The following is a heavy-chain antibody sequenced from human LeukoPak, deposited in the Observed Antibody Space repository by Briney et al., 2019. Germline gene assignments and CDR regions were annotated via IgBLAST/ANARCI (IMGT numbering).Heavy chain of an antibody. CDR2: IYYSGTT. J-gene: IGHJ6*02. Sequence: SETLSLTCTVSGGSISSDDYYWSWVRQPPGKGLGWIGYIYYSGTTYYNPSLKSRVIISVDTSKNQFSLKLSSVTAADTAVYYCARATTVTTNYYGMDVWGQGTTVTVSS. CDR3: ARATTVTTNYYGMDV. V-gene: IGHV4-30-4*01. D-gene: IGHD4-17*01. CDR1: GGSISSDDYY.